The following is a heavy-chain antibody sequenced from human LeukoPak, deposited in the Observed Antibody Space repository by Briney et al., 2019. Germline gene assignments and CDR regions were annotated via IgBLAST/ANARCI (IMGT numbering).Heavy chain of an antibody. D-gene: IGHD3-16*02. CDR3: AKGGVWGSYRYLCYFDY. Sequence: GRSLRLSCAASGFTFDDYAMHWVRQAPGKGLEWVSGISWNSGSIGYADSVKGRFTISRDNAKNSLYLQMNSLRAEDTALYYCAKGGVWGSYRYLCYFDYGGQGTLVTVSS. CDR2: ISWNSGSI. J-gene: IGHJ4*02. V-gene: IGHV3-9*01. CDR1: GFTFDDYA.